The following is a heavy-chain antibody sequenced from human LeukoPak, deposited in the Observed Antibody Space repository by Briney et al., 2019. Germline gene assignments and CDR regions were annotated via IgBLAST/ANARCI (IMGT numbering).Heavy chain of an antibody. CDR2: INPNHGDT. Sequence: ASVKVSCKASGYTFTGYYMHWVRQAPGQGLEWMGWINPNHGDTNYAQKFQDRVSMTRDTSISTAYMHLSRLRSADTAVYYCARSPHILTGENFDYWGQGTLVTVSS. D-gene: IGHD3-9*01. CDR3: ARSPHILTGENFDY. V-gene: IGHV1-2*02. CDR1: GYTFTGYY. J-gene: IGHJ4*02.